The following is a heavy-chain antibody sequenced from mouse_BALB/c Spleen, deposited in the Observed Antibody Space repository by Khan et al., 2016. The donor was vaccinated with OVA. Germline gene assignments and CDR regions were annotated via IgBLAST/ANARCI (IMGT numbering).Heavy chain of an antibody. Sequence: LQQPGSELVRPGASVKLSCKASGYTFTSYWMHWVKQRPGQGLEWIGNIYPGSGSTNYDEKFKSKATLTVDTSSRTAYMQLSSLASEDSAVYYGTTGYWGQGTTLTVSS. J-gene: IGHJ2*01. D-gene: IGHD4-1*01. CDR2: IYPGSGST. CDR1: GYTFTSYW. V-gene: IGHV1S22*01. CDR3: TTGY.